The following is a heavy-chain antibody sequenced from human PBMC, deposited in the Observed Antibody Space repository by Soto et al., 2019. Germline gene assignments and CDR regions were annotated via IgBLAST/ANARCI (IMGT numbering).Heavy chain of an antibody. CDR2: ISGSGGST. CDR3: AKDQGSSGCFDY. J-gene: IGHJ4*02. CDR1: GFTFSSYA. D-gene: IGHD6-19*01. Sequence: GGSLRLSCASSGFTFSSYAMSWVRQAPGKGLEWVSAISGSGGSTYYADSVKGRFTISRDNSKNTLYLQMNSLRAEDTAVYYCAKDQGSSGCFDYWGQGTLVTVSS. V-gene: IGHV3-23*01.